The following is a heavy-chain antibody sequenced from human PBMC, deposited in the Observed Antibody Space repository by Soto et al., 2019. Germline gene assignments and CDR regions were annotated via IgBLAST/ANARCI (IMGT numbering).Heavy chain of an antibody. Sequence: ASVKVSGKASGYTFTSDDINWVRQATGQGLGWMGWMNPNSGNTGYAQKFQGRVTMTRNTSISTAYMELSSLRSEDTAVYYCARWPRVFDRLLSGSYYGMDDWGQGTTVT. D-gene: IGHD3-9*01. CDR3: ARWPRVFDRLLSGSYYGMDD. V-gene: IGHV1-8*01. J-gene: IGHJ6*02. CDR2: MNPNSGNT. CDR1: GYTFTSDD.